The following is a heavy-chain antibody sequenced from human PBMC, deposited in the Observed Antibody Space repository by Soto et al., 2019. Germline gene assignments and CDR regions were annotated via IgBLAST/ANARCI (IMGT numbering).Heavy chain of an antibody. CDR2: MNPNTGNS. V-gene: IGHV1-8*01. CDR1: GYTFTSYD. J-gene: IGHJ4*02. CDR3: ARQAETNAWNGFGADKYYFDF. Sequence: ASVKVSCKASGYTFTSYDIYWVRQATGQGLEWMGWMNPNTGNSGYAQKFQGRVTMTSDTSISTAHMELSSLRSEDTAVYYCARQAETNAWNGFGADKYYFDFWGQGTLVTVSS. D-gene: IGHD1-1*01.